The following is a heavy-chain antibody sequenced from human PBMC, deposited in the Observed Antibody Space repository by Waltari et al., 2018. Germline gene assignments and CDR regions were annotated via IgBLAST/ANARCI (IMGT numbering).Heavy chain of an antibody. D-gene: IGHD3-16*01. CDR2: ISDAGGII. J-gene: IGHJ4*02. CDR3: ARASGVDY. CDR1: GLSFSTYV. V-gene: IGHV3-23*01. Sequence: EVQLLESGGGLVQTGGSLSPSCAADGLSFSTYVMNWVRQAPGKGLEWVSSISDAGGIINYADSVKGRFTISRDNSKNTLYLQMNSLRGEDTAVYYCARASGVDYWGQGTLVTISS.